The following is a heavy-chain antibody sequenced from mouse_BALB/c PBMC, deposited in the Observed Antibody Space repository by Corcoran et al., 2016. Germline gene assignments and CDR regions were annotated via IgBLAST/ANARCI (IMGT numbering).Heavy chain of an antibody. V-gene: IGHV1S136*01. D-gene: IGHD2-14*01. CDR2: INPYNDCT. CDR3: AREVREEDY. J-gene: IGHJ4*01. CDR1: GYTFTSYV. Sequence: EVQLQQSGPELVKPGASVKMSCKASGYTFTSYVMHWVKQKPGQGLEWIGYINPYNDCTKYNEKFKGKATLTSDKSSSTVYMELSRLTSEDSAVYYCAREVREEDYGGQGTSVTVSS.